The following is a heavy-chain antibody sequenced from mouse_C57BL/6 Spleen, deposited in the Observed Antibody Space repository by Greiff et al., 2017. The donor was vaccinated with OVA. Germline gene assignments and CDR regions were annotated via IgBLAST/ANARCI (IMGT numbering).Heavy chain of an antibody. CDR3: ARPHITTVVGYFDY. CDR1: GFTFSSYG. V-gene: IGHV5-6*01. CDR2: ISSGGSYT. D-gene: IGHD1-1*01. Sequence: EVQRVESGGDLVKPGGSLKLSCAASGFTFSSYGMSWVRQTPDKRLEWVATISSGGSYTYYPDSVKGRFTISRDNAKNTLYLQMSSLKSEDTAMYYCARPHITTVVGYFDYWGQGTTLTVSS. J-gene: IGHJ2*01.